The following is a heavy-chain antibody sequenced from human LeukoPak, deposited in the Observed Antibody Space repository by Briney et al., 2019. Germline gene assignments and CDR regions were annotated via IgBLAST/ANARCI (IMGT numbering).Heavy chain of an antibody. Sequence: ASVKVSCKASGGSFTSYSITWVRQAPGQGLEWMGGIIPIFGTATYAQKFQGRVTLTADESTNTAYMELSRLRSEDTAVYYCARYCSSPSCYKPDQYNYYGLDVWGQGTTVTVSS. J-gene: IGHJ6*02. V-gene: IGHV1-69*01. D-gene: IGHD2-2*02. CDR1: GGSFTSYS. CDR3: ARYCSSPSCYKPDQYNYYGLDV. CDR2: IIPIFGTA.